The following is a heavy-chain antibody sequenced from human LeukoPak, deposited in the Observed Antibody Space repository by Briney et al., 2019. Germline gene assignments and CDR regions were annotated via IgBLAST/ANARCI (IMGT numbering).Heavy chain of an antibody. CDR1: GFTFDDYG. V-gene: IGHV3-20*04. D-gene: IGHD3-22*01. CDR2: INWNGGST. Sequence: GGSLRLSCAASGFTFDDYGMSWVRQAPGKGLEWVSGINWNGGSTGYADSVKGRFTISRDNAKNSLYLQMNSLRAKDTALYYCAGYLLYDSSGYYYELGKGFAYWGQGTLVTVSS. CDR3: AGYLLYDSSGYYYELGKGFAY. J-gene: IGHJ4*02.